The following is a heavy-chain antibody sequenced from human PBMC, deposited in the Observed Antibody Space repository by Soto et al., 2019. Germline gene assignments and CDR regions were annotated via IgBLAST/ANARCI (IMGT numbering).Heavy chain of an antibody. D-gene: IGHD5-12*01. CDR1: GYTFTSYD. J-gene: IGHJ5*02. CDR3: AREYSGYDDWFDP. V-gene: IGHV1-8*01. Sequence: ASVKVSCKASGYTFTSYDINWVRQATGQGLKWMGWMNPNSGNTGYAQKFQGRVTMTRNTSISTAYMELSSLRSEDTAVYYCAREYSGYDDWFDPWGQGTLVTVSS. CDR2: MNPNSGNT.